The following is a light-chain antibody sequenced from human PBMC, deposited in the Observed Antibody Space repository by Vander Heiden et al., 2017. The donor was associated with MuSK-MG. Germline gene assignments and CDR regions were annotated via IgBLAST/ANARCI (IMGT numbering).Light chain of an antibody. CDR1: NIGSKS. J-gene: IGLJ2*01. Sequence: SYVLPQPPSVSVAPGKTARITGGGKNIGSKSVHWYQQKPGQAPVLFVYDDSDRHSGIPERFSGANSGNTATLTISRVEAGEEADYYCQVWDSSSDLEAFGGGTKLTVL. CDR2: DDS. CDR3: QVWDSSSDLEA. V-gene: IGLV3-21*03.